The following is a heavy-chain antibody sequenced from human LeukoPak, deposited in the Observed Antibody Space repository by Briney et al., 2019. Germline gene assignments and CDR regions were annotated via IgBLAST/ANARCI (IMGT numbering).Heavy chain of an antibody. J-gene: IGHJ2*01. D-gene: IGHD5-18*01. CDR3: ARVRSGWDTDL. CDR2: INTNTGNP. Sequence: GASVKVSCKTSGYTFTIYAMNWVRQAPGQGLEWMGWINTNTGNPTYAQGFTGRFVFSLDTSVSTAYLQINSLKAEDTAVYYCARVRSGWDTDLWGRGTLVTVSS. V-gene: IGHV7-4-1*02. CDR1: GYTFTIYA.